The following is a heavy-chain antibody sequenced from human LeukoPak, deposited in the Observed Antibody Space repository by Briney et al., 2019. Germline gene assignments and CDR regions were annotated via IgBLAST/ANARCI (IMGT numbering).Heavy chain of an antibody. D-gene: IGHD2-21*02. CDR2: VYHSGAP. V-gene: IGHV4-30-2*01. CDR3: ASSHCGGDCFSSVAFDF. CDR1: NGAVGSGGYS. J-gene: IGHJ3*01. Sequence: PSETLSLTCSVSNGAVGSGGYSWSWIRQPPGKGLEWIGYVYHSGAPYYSPSLKSRISIPMDRSKNQFSLRLKSVTAADTAVYFCASSHCGGDCFSSVAFDFWGPGTMVTVSS.